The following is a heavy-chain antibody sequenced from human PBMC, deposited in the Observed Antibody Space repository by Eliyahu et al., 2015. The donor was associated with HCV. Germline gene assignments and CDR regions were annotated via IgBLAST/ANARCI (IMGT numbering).Heavy chain of an antibody. V-gene: IGHV4-39*01. J-gene: IGHJ4*02. CDR3: ARQTTGTGQWSWDY. D-gene: IGHD1-1*01. CDR2: VHYTWTT. Sequence: QLQLQESGPGQVKPSETLFLTCAVSGASINTYFWGWFRQPPRKGLEWIGTVHYTWTTCYSPSLKSRVTIFVDMSKNQFSLKMDSVTATDTALYFCARQTTGTGQWSWDYWGQGTLVAVSS. CDR1: GASINTYF.